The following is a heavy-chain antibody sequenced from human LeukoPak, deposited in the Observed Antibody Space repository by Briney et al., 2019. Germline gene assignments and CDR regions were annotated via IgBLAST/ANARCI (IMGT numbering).Heavy chain of an antibody. D-gene: IGHD3-10*01. Sequence: ASVKVSCKASGYTFTGYYMHWVRQAPGQGLEWMGWINPNSGGTNYAQKFQGRVTMTRDTSISTAYMELSRLRSDDTAVYYCARGDGSGSYYNADFDYWGQGTLVTVSS. V-gene: IGHV1-2*02. CDR1: GYTFTGYY. CDR3: ARGDGSGSYYNADFDY. J-gene: IGHJ4*02. CDR2: INPNSGGT.